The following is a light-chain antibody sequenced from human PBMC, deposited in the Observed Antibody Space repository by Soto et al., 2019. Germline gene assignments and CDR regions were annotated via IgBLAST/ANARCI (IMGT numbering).Light chain of an antibody. J-gene: IGLJ1*01. V-gene: IGLV1-40*01. CDR2: GNN. CDR1: SSNIGAGYG. CDR3: QSYDSSLSAPYV. Sequence: QSVLTQPPSVSGSRGQRVTISCTGSSSNIGAGYGVHWYQHLPGTAPKLLIYGNNNRPSGVPDRFSASKSGPSASLAITGLQADDEADYYCQSYDSSLSAPYVFGTGTKVTVL.